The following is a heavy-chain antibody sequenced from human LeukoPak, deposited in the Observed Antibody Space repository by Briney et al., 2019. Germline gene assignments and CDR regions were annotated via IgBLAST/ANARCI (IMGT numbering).Heavy chain of an antibody. J-gene: IGHJ4*02. Sequence: SETLSLTCTVSGGSISSYYWSWIRQPAVKGLEWIGRIYTSGSTNYNPSLKSRVTMSVDTSKNQFSLKLSSVTAADTAVYYCARESQWLGLNYFDYWGQGTLVTVSS. CDR3: ARESQWLGLNYFDY. CDR2: IYTSGST. V-gene: IGHV4-4*07. D-gene: IGHD6-19*01. CDR1: GGSISSYY.